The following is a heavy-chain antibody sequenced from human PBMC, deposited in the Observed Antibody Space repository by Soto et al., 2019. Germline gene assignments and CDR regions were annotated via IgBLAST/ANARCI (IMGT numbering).Heavy chain of an antibody. J-gene: IGHJ4*02. CDR3: AKDRIAVAGTYFDY. CDR1: GFTFSSYG. D-gene: IGHD6-19*01. CDR2: ISNDGSNK. Sequence: QVQLVESGGGVVQPGRSLRLSCAASGFTFSSYGMHWVRQAPGKGLEWVAVISNDGSNKYYADSVKGRFTISRDNSKNTLYLQMNSLRAEDTAVYYCAKDRIAVAGTYFDYWGQGTLVTVSS. V-gene: IGHV3-30*18.